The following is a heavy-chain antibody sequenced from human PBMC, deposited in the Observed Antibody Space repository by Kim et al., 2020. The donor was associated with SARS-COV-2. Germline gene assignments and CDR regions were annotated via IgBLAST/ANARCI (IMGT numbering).Heavy chain of an antibody. CDR3: ARQGGIAAAGTSVYYYGMDV. D-gene: IGHD6-13*01. V-gene: IGHV5-10-1*01. CDR2: IDPSDSYT. J-gene: IGHJ6*02. CDR1: GYSFTSYW. Sequence: GESLKISCKGSGYSFTSYWISWVRQMPGKGLEWMGRIDPSDSYTNYSPSFQGHVTISADKSISTAYLQWSSLKASDTAMYYCARQGGIAAAGTSVYYYGMDVWGQGTTVTVSS.